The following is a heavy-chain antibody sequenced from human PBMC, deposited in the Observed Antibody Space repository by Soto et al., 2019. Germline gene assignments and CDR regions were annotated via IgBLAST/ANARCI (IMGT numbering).Heavy chain of an antibody. CDR2: INPNSGGT. CDR3: ARSINVAAAGTGWFDP. Sequence: QVQLVQSGAEVKKPGASVKVSCKASGYTFTGYYMHWVRQVPGQGLEWMGWINPNSGGTNYAQKFQGWVTMTRDTSISTAYMELSRLRSDDTAVYYCARSINVAAAGTGWFDPWGQGTLVTVSS. J-gene: IGHJ5*02. D-gene: IGHD6-13*01. CDR1: GYTFTGYY. V-gene: IGHV1-2*04.